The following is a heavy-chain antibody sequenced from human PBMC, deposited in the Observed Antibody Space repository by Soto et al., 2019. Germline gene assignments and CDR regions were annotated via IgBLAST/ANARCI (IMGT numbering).Heavy chain of an antibody. J-gene: IGHJ6*02. CDR2: IKQDGSEK. V-gene: IGHV3-7*03. Sequence: GGSLRLSCAASGFTFSSYWMSWVRQAPGKGLEWVANIKQDGSEKYYVDSVKGRFTISRDNAKNSLYLQMNSLRAEDTAVYYCARSSVVVQAAPRTSYYYYGIDVWGQGTTVTVYS. CDR3: ARSSVVVQAAPRTSYYYYGIDV. CDR1: GFTFSSYW. D-gene: IGHD2-2*01.